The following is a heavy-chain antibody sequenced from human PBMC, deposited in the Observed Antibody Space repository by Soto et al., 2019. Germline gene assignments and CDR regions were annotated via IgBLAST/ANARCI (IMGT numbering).Heavy chain of an antibody. CDR2: IYYSGST. V-gene: IGHV4-39*01. Sequence: SETLSLTCTVSGGSISSSSFHWGWIRQPPGKGLEWIGSIYYSGSTYYSPSLKSRVTISVDTSKNQFSLKLSSVTAADTAVYYCARRERAAGTDGCFDPWGQGTLVT. CDR1: GGSISSSSFH. D-gene: IGHD6-13*01. J-gene: IGHJ5*02. CDR3: ARRERAAGTDGCFDP.